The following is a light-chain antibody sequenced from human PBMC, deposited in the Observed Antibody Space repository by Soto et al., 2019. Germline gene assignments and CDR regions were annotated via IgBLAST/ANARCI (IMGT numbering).Light chain of an antibody. CDR3: QQYGSSQT. J-gene: IGKJ1*01. V-gene: IGKV3-20*01. CDR2: GAS. Sequence: EIVLTQSPGTLSLSPGERATPSCRPSQGVTTSSLAWYQQKPGQAPRLLIYGASSRATGIPDRFSGSGSGTDFTLTISRLEPEDFAVYYCQQYGSSQTFGQGTKVEIK. CDR1: QGVTTSS.